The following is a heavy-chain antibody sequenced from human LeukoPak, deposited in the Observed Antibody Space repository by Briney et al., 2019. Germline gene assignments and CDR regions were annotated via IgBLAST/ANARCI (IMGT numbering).Heavy chain of an antibody. J-gene: IGHJ4*02. CDR2: ISAYNGNT. CDR3: ARADCTNGVCFVFDY. CDR1: GYTFTIYG. Sequence: ASVKVSCKASGYTFTIYGISWVRQAPVQGLEWMGWISAYNGNTNYTQKLQGRVTMTTDTSTSTAYMELRSLRSDDTAVYYCARADCTNGVCFVFDYWGQGTLVTVSS. D-gene: IGHD2-8*01. V-gene: IGHV1-18*01.